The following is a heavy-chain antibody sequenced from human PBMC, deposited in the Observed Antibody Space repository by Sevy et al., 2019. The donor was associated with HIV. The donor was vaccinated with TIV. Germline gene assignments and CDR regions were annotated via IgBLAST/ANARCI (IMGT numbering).Heavy chain of an antibody. Sequence: GGSLRLSCAASGFSFSSYWMRWVRQAPGKGLEWVSRSNSDEISRSYADSVMGRFTISRDNAKNTLYLQMENLRVEDTAIYYCERAHYYYDSSGYMGIDAFDVWGQGTTVTVSS. D-gene: IGHD3-22*01. CDR1: GFSFSSYW. CDR2: SNSDEISR. V-gene: IGHV3-74*01. J-gene: IGHJ3*01. CDR3: ERAHYYYDSSGYMGIDAFDV.